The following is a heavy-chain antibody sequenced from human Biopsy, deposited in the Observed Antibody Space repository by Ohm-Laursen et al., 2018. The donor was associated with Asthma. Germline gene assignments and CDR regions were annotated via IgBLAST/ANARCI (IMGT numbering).Heavy chain of an antibody. V-gene: IGHV3-11*01. Sequence: LSLTCAASGFTFSDYSMSWIRQAPGKGLEWISYINGKSNSIEYADSVKGRFTISRGNAKNSLYLQMNSLRAEDTAVYYCARDSYSSGLYDDFESWGQGTLVTVSS. CDR3: ARDSYSSGLYDDFES. J-gene: IGHJ4*02. CDR2: INGKSNSI. D-gene: IGHD6-19*01. CDR1: GFTFSDYS.